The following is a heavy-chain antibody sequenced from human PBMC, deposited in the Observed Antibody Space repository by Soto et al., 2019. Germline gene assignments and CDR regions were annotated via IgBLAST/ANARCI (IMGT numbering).Heavy chain of an antibody. J-gene: IGHJ4*02. CDR3: ARDKITGLFDY. CDR1: GGSISSDSYY. D-gene: IGHD2-8*02. Sequence: SETLSLTCTVSGGSISSDSYYWGWIRQPPGKGLEWIGNIYYSGSTYYNPSLKSRVTISVDTSKNQFSLKLTSVTAADTAVYYCARDKITGLFDYWGQGTLVTVSS. CDR2: IYYSGST. V-gene: IGHV4-39*07.